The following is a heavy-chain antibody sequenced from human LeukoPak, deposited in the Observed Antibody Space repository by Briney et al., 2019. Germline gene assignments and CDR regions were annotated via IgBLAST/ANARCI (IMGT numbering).Heavy chain of an antibody. CDR1: GGSISSGGYY. CDR3: ARDVPKRRWLQFGWYFDL. V-gene: IGHV4-31*03. CDR2: IYYSGST. D-gene: IGHD5-24*01. J-gene: IGHJ2*01. Sequence: PSETLSLTCTVSGGSISSGGYYWSWIRQHPGKGLEWIGYIYYSGSTYYNPSLKSRVTISVDTSKNQFSLKLSSVTAADTAVYYCARDVPKRRWLQFGWYFDLWGRGTLVTVSS.